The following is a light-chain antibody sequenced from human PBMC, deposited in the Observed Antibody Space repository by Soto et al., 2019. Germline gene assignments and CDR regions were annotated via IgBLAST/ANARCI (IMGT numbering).Light chain of an antibody. Sequence: DIQLTQSPSTLSASVGDRVTITCRASQTFSTWLAWYQQKPGKAPKLLIYDASTLQSGFPSRFSGSGSGTEFTLLISRLQPDYFATYYCKHYNFFGEGTKLEIK. J-gene: IGKJ2*01. CDR3: KHYNF. CDR2: DAS. CDR1: QTFSTW. V-gene: IGKV1-5*01.